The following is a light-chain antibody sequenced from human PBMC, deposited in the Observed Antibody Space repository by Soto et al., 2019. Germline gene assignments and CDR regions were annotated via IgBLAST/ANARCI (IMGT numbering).Light chain of an antibody. CDR3: QQYGSSPS. V-gene: IGKV3-20*01. CDR1: QSVRSSY. CDR2: GAS. J-gene: IGKJ4*01. Sequence: EIVLTQSPGTLSWSPGERVTLSWRASQSVRSSYLAWYKQKPCQAPSLLIYGASSRATGIADRLSGSASGTDFTLTISRLEPEDFAVYYCQQYGSSPSFGGGTQVDI.